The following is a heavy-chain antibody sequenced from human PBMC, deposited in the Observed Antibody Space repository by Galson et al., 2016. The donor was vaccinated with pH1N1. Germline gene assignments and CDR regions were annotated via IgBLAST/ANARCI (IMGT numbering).Heavy chain of an antibody. V-gene: IGHV1-69*13. CDR3: AREGANYYGSDGMDV. J-gene: IGHJ6*02. D-gene: IGHD3-10*01. CDR1: GGIFNSHP. CDR2: ISTLFGTA. Sequence: SVKVSCKASGGIFNSHPISWVRQAPGQGLEWMGRISTLFGTANYARNFMGRVTISADASTGTAYMELTNLTSQDTAVYFCAREGANYYGSDGMDVWGQGTTVTVSS.